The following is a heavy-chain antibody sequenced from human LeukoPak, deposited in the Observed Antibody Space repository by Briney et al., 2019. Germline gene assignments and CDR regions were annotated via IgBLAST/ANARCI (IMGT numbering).Heavy chain of an antibody. CDR2: INAGNGNT. CDR1: GCTFTSYA. CDR3: ARDPPFGYRTPHFDY. J-gene: IGHJ4*02. V-gene: IGHV1-3*01. Sequence: ASVKVSCKASGCTFTSYAMHWVRQAPGQRLEWMGWINAGNGNTKYSQKFQGRVTITRDTSASTAHMELSSLRSEDTAVYYCARDPPFGYRTPHFDYWGQGTLVTVSS. D-gene: IGHD5-18*01.